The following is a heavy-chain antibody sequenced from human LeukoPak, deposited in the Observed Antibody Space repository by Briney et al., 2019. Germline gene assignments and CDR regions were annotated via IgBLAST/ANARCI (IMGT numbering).Heavy chain of an antibody. D-gene: IGHD2-15*01. CDR1: GYTFTSYY. J-gene: IGHJ6*02. CDR3: ARRGCSGGSCYPGHYYYYYGMDV. V-gene: IGHV1-46*01. Sequence: GASVKVSCKASGYTFTSYYMHWVRQAPGQGLEWMGIINPSGGSTSYAQKFQGRVTMTRDTSTSTVYMELSSLRSEDTAVYYCARRGCSGGSCYPGHYYYYYGMDVWGQGTTVTVSS. CDR2: INPSGGST.